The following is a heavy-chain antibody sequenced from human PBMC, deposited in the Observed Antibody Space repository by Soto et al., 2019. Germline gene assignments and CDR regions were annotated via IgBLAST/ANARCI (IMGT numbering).Heavy chain of an antibody. V-gene: IGHV3-53*01. D-gene: IGHD6-19*01. Sequence: GSLRLSCAASQFSVSNNNMNWARLPRGKGLGWVSVIYVAVGTFYADSVKGRFTISRDNSKNTVYLQMHNLRAEDPAVYYCARGASGPFNTWGQGTLVTVSS. CDR1: QFSVSNNN. CDR2: IYVAVGT. CDR3: ARGASGPFNT. J-gene: IGHJ4*02.